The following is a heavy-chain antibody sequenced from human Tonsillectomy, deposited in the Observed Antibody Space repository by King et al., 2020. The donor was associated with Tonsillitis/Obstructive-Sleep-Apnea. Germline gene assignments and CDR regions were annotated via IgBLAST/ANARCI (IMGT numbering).Heavy chain of an antibody. CDR1: GFTFSSYA. Sequence: VQLVQSGGGLVQPGGSLRLSCAASGFTFSSYAMSWVRQAPGKGLEWVSAISGSGGTTYYADSVKGRITISRDNSKNTLYLQMNSLRGEDTATYYCAKGRGCTTSCFGSYYYYMDVWGTGTTVTVSS. V-gene: IGHV3-23*04. D-gene: IGHD2-2*01. CDR2: ISGSGGTT. J-gene: IGHJ6*03. CDR3: AKGRGCTTSCFGSYYYYMDV.